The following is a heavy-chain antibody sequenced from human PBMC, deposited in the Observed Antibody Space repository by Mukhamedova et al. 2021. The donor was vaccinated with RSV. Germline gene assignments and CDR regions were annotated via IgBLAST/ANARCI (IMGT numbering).Heavy chain of an antibody. CDR1: G. V-gene: IGHV3-23*01. Sequence: GMSWVRQAPGKGLEWVSAISGSGGSTYYADSVKGRFTISGDNSKNTLYLQMNSLRAEDTAIYYCANPRGDYWGQGTLVTVSS. J-gene: IGHJ4*02. CDR2: ISGSGGST. CDR3: ANPRGDY. D-gene: IGHD3-10*01.